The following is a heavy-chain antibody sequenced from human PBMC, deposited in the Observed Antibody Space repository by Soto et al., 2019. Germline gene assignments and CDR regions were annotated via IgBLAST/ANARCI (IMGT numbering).Heavy chain of an antibody. CDR2: ISYDGSNK. Sequence: QVQLVESGGGVVQPGRSLRLSCAASGFTFSSCAMHGVRQAPGKGLEWVAVISYDGSNKYYADSVKGRFTISRDNSKTTLYLQMNSLRAEDTAVYYCARGDIVLVPAAILGYFDYWGQGTLVTVSS. CDR3: ARGDIVLVPAAILGYFDY. D-gene: IGHD2-2*01. J-gene: IGHJ4*02. V-gene: IGHV3-30-3*01. CDR1: GFTFSSCA.